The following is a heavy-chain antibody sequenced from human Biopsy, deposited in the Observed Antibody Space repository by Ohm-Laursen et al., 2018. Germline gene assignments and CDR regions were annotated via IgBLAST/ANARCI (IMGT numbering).Heavy chain of an antibody. CDR2: IHYTGHI. V-gene: IGHV4-59*08. CDR1: GDTISTYY. CDR3: ARNRVDVVKVTTIGWNFDL. D-gene: IGHD5-12*01. Sequence: SGTLSLTCIVSGDTISTYYWNWIRQTPGKGLEWIGYIHYTGHIRINPSLNSRATISVDTSKDQFSLKLSSLTAADTAIYYCARNRVDVVKVTTIGWNFDLWGRGTLVTVS. J-gene: IGHJ2*01.